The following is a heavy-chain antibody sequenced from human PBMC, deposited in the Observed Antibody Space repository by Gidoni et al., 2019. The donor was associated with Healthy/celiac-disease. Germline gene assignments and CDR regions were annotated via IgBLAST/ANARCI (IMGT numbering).Heavy chain of an antibody. Sequence: EGQLVESGGGSVQPGRSLSLSCAATGSHFDDYAMPGVRQAPGKGLEWVSGISWNSGSIGYADSVKGRFTISRDNAKNSLYLQMNSLRAEDTALYYCAKVRGATTSEYFQHWGQGTLVTVSS. D-gene: IGHD1-26*01. CDR3: AKVRGATTSEYFQH. V-gene: IGHV3-9*01. J-gene: IGHJ1*01. CDR1: GSHFDDYA. CDR2: ISWNSGSI.